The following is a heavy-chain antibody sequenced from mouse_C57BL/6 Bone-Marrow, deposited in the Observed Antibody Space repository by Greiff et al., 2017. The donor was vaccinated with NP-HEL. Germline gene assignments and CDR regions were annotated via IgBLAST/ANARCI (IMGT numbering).Heavy chain of an antibody. J-gene: IGHJ2*01. CDR1: GFSLTSYA. CDR3: ARKRADGPLSYYFDY. D-gene: IGHD2-3*01. V-gene: IGHV2-9-1*01. CDR2: IWTGGGT. Sequence: VKLMESGPGLVAPSQCLSLSCTVSGFSLTSYAISWVRQPPGKGLEWLGVIWTGGGTNYNSALNSSLSIFKDNSKSHVFLKMHSLQTDDTTRYYCARKRADGPLSYYFDYWGQGTTLTVSS.